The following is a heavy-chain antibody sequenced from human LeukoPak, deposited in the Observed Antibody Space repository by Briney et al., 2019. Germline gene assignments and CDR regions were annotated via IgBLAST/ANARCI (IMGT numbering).Heavy chain of an antibody. J-gene: IGHJ6*02. V-gene: IGHV4-4*07. Sequence: SETLSLTCTVSGGSISSYYWSWIRRPAGKGLEWIGRIYTSGSTNYNPSLKSRVTMSVDTSKNQFSLKLSSVTAADTAVYYCARSPLGSSGWYELYGMDVWGQGTTVTVSS. D-gene: IGHD6-19*01. CDR3: ARSPLGSSGWYELYGMDV. CDR1: GGSISSYY. CDR2: IYTSGST.